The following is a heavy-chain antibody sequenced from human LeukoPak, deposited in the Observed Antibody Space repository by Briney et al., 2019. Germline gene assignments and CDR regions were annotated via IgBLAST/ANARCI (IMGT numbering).Heavy chain of an antibody. J-gene: IGHJ3*02. CDR2: ISGSGGST. V-gene: IGHV3-23*01. CDR1: GFTFSSYA. CDR3: AKAVTLRVVRWQQLACDAFDI. D-gene: IGHD6-13*01. Sequence: GGSLRLSCAASGFTFSSYAMSWVRQAPGKGLEWVSAISGSGGSTYYADSVKGRYTISRDNSKNTLYLQMNSLRAEDTAVYYCAKAVTLRVVRWQQLACDAFDIWGQGTMVTVSS.